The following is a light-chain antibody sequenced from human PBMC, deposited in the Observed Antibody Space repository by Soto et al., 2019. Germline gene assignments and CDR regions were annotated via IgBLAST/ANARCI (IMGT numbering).Light chain of an antibody. J-gene: IGLJ1*01. Sequence: QSALTQPASVSGSPGQSITISCTGTRSDVGDYNYVSWYQQHPGKAPKLIIFEVTNRPSGVSSRFSGSKSGNTASLTISGLQAGDEADYYCSAYVSSSSLDVFGTGTKVTVL. CDR3: SAYVSSSSLDV. CDR2: EVT. V-gene: IGLV2-14*01. CDR1: RSDVGDYNY.